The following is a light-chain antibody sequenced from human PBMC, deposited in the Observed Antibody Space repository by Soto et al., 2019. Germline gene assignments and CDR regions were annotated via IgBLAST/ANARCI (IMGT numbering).Light chain of an antibody. CDR3: QQYNNFSWT. V-gene: IGKV1-5*01. Sequence: DIQMTQSPSTLSASVGDRVTITCRASHSISSWLAWYQQKPGKAPKSLIYVASILESGVPSRFSGSGSGTEFTLTISSLQPDDFATYYCQQYNNFSWTFGQGTKVEI. J-gene: IGKJ1*01. CDR1: HSISSW. CDR2: VAS.